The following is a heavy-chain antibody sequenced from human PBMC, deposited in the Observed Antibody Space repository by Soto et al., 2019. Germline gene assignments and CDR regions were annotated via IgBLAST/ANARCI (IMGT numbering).Heavy chain of an antibody. Sequence: EVQLVESGGGLVQPGGSLKLSCAASGFTFSGSAMHWVRQASGKGLEWVGRIRSKANSYATAYAASVKGRFTISRDDSKNTAYLQMNSRKTEDTAVYYCTRLGGYDYDGMDVWGQGTTVTVSS. CDR3: TRLGGYDYDGMDV. D-gene: IGHD3-16*01. J-gene: IGHJ6*02. CDR1: GFTFSGSA. V-gene: IGHV3-73*01. CDR2: IRSKANSYAT.